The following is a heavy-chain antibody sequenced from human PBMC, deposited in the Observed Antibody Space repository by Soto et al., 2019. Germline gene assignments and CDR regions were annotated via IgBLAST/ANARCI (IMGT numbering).Heavy chain of an antibody. CDR1: GVTFTSSA. D-gene: IGHD3-3*01. Sequence: GASVKVCCKASGVTFTSSAMQWVRQARGQRLEWIGWIVVGSGNTNYAQKFQERVTITRDMSTSTAYMELSSLRSEDTAVYYCAAVGTGYDFWSGSILAFDYWGQGTLVTVSS. CDR3: AAVGTGYDFWSGSILAFDY. J-gene: IGHJ4*02. V-gene: IGHV1-58*02. CDR2: IVVGSGNT.